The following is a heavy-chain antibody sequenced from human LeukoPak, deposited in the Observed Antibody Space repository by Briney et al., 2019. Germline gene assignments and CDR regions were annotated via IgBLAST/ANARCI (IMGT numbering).Heavy chain of an antibody. D-gene: IGHD3-10*01. J-gene: IGHJ4*02. CDR3: ARDLTMVRGVIGN. Sequence: PGGSLRLSCAASGFTFSSYAMSWVRQAPGKGLEWVSAISGSGGSTYYADSVKGRFTISRDNSKNTLYLQMNSLRAEDTAVYYCARDLTMVRGVIGNWGQGTLVTVSS. CDR1: GFTFSSYA. V-gene: IGHV3-23*01. CDR2: ISGSGGST.